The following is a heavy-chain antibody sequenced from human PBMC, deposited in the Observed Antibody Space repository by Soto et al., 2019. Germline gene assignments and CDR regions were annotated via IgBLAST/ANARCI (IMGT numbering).Heavy chain of an antibody. CDR1: GGSISNYY. J-gene: IGHJ4*02. CDR2: IYYSGST. V-gene: IGHV4-59*01. D-gene: IGHD2-15*01. Sequence: QVQLQESGPGLVKASETLSLTCTVSGGSISNYYCSWIRQPPGKGLEWIGYIYYSGSTNYNPSLKSRVTISVDTSKNQFSLKLSSVTAADTAVYDCARGGAATLSDYWGQGTLVTVSS. CDR3: ARGGAATLSDY.